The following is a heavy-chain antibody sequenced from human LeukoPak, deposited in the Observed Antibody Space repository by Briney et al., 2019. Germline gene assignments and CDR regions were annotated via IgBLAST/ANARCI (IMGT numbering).Heavy chain of an antibody. J-gene: IGHJ4*02. CDR1: GFTFSSYA. CDR2: ITASGGNT. Sequence: GGSLRLSCAASGFTFSSYAMGWVRQAPGKGLEWVSAITASGGNTYYADSVTGRFTISRNNSKNTLYLQVNSLRAEDTAVYYCAKGIGYSYGRYYFDYWGQGTLVTVSS. V-gene: IGHV3-23*01. CDR3: AKGIGYSYGRYYFDY. D-gene: IGHD5-18*01.